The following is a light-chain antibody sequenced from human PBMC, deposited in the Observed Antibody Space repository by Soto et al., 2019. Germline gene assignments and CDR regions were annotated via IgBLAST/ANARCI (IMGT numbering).Light chain of an antibody. CDR2: GAS. V-gene: IGKV3-15*01. J-gene: IGKJ4*01. CDR1: QSVSSN. Sequence: EVGMTQSPATLSVSPGERATLSCRASQSVSSNLAWYQQKPGQTPRLLMYGASTRATGIPARFSGSGSGTEFTFTISSLQSEDFAVYYCQQYHKWPPFTFGGGTKVDIK. CDR3: QQYHKWPPFT.